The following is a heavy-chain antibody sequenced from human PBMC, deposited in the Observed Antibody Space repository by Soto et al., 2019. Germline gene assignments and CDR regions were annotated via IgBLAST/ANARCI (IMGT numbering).Heavy chain of an antibody. D-gene: IGHD6-13*01. V-gene: IGHV3-15*07. CDR3: TTALLPYSSSWFPHYYGMDV. CDR1: GFTFSNAW. CDR2: IKSKTDGGTT. J-gene: IGHJ6*02. Sequence: GGSLRLSCAASGFTFSNAWMNWVRQAPGKGLEWVGRIKSKTDGGTTDYAAPVKGRFTISRDDSKNTLYLQMNSLKTEDTAVYYCTTALLPYSSSWFPHYYGMDVWGQGTTVTV.